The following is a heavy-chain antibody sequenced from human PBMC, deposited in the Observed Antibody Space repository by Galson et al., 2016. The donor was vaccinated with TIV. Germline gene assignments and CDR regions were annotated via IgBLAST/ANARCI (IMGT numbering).Heavy chain of an antibody. D-gene: IGHD3-10*01. CDR1: GDSVSSNSAA. J-gene: IGHJ3*01. Sequence: CAISGDSVSSNSAAWNCIRQSPSRGLEWLGRTYCRSRCYYDYAVSVKSRITIESDTSKNQFSLQLNSVTSEDTAVYYCARAAGRNGATCHATCESFDFWGQGTKVTVSS. CDR2: TYCRSRCYY. V-gene: IGHV6-1*01. CDR3: ARAAGRNGATCHATCESFDF.